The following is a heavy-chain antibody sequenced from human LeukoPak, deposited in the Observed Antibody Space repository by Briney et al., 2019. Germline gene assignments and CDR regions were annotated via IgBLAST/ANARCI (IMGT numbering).Heavy chain of an antibody. D-gene: IGHD3-3*01. Sequence: ASVKVSCKVSGYTLTELSMHWVRQALGKGLEWMGGFDPEDGETIYAQKFQGRVTMTEDTSTDTAYMELSSLRSEDTAVYYCASSYDFWSGYYTRYYYYGMDVWGQGTTVTVSS. CDR1: GYTLTELS. CDR3: ASSYDFWSGYYTRYYYYGMDV. CDR2: FDPEDGET. J-gene: IGHJ6*02. V-gene: IGHV1-24*01.